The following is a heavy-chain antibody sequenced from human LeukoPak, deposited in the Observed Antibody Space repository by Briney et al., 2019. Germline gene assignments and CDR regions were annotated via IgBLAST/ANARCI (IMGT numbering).Heavy chain of an antibody. J-gene: IGHJ4*02. Sequence: MSSETLSLTCSVSGGSISSGSYYWSWIPQPAGKGLEWIGRFYTSGSTNHNPSLKNRVTISANTSKNQFSLKLSSVTAADTAVYYCARVRSSIHSSIDYWGPGTLVTVSS. CDR1: GGSISSGSYY. D-gene: IGHD2-2*01. CDR2: FYTSGST. V-gene: IGHV4-61*02. CDR3: ARVRSSIHSSIDY.